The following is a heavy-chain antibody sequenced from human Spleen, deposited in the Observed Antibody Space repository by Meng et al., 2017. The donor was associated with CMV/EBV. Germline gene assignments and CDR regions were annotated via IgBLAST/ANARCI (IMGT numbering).Heavy chain of an antibody. CDR2: IQSDGNT. V-gene: IGHV4-4*07. Sequence: VQLQESGPGLVRPSETLSLTCSVSGAPISYFYWSWIRQSAGKGLEWIGRIQSDGNTYYNPSLKSRVTVSQDTSKNQIFLRLRSVTAADTAVYYCATGSGDFDHWGQGTLVTVSS. CDR3: ATGSGDFDH. J-gene: IGHJ4*02. CDR1: GAPISYFY. D-gene: IGHD1-26*01.